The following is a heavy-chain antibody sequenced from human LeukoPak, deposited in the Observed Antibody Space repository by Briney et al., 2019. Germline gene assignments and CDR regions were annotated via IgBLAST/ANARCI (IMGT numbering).Heavy chain of an antibody. CDR2: IYHSGTTYSGST. D-gene: IGHD5-24*01. CDR1: GASMSNYY. Sequence: SETLSLTCNVSGASMSNYYWVWIRQPPGKGLEWIGSIYHSGTTYSGSTYYNPSLKSRVTISVDTSKNQFSLKLSSVTAADTAVYYCARGLDKRWLQPRAYYFDYWGQGTLVTVSS. J-gene: IGHJ4*02. CDR3: ARGLDKRWLQPRAYYFDY. V-gene: IGHV4-39*07.